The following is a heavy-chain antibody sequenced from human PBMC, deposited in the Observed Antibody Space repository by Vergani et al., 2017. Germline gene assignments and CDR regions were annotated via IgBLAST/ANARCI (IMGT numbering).Heavy chain of an antibody. V-gene: IGHV5-51*03. Sequence: EVQLVQSGAEVKKPGESLKISCQGSRYSITNYWIAWVRQRPGKGLEWMGIIYAGDSDVRYSPSFQGQVTMSVDKSLSTAYLQWSSLKASDTATYYCAKTHDFSSLYSSYNWFDPWDQGTQVTVSS. D-gene: IGHD3-3*01. CDR1: RYSITNYW. CDR2: IYAGDSDV. CDR3: AKTHDFSSLYSSYNWFDP. J-gene: IGHJ5*02.